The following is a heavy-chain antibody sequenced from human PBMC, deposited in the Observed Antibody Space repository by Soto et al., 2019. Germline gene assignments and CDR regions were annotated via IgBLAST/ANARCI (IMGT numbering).Heavy chain of an antibody. D-gene: IGHD6-13*01. Sequence: QVQLVESGGGVVQPGRSLRLSCAASGFTFSSYGMHWVRQAPGKGLEWVAVISYDGSNKYYADSVKGRFTISRDNSKNTLYRQMNSLRAEDTAVYYCAKDTLVRSTGYGMDVWGQGTTVTVSS. CDR2: ISYDGSNK. J-gene: IGHJ6*02. CDR1: GFTFSSYG. V-gene: IGHV3-30*18. CDR3: AKDTLVRSTGYGMDV.